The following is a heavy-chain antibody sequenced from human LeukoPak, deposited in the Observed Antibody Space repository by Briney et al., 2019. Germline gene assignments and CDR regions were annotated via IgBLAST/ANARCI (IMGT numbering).Heavy chain of an antibody. J-gene: IGHJ5*02. D-gene: IGHD2-2*01. CDR3: ARYTMRRYCSSTSCYFWFDP. CDR1: GGSISSYY. Sequence: SETLSLTCTVSGGSISSYYWSWIRQPPGKGLEWIGYIYYSGSTNYNPSLKSRVTISVDTSKNQFSLKLSSVTAADTAVYYCARYTMRRYCSSTSCYFWFDPWGQGTLVTVSS. CDR2: IYYSGST. V-gene: IGHV4-59*08.